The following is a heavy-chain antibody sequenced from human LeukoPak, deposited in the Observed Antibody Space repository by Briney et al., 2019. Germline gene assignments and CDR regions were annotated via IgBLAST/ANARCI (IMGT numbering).Heavy chain of an antibody. CDR3: ARDVGYYYDSSGYYYGY. V-gene: IGHV1-69*05. CDR2: IIPIFGTA. CDR1: GGTFSSYA. J-gene: IGHJ4*02. Sequence: GASVKVSCKASGGTFSSYAISWVRQAPGQGLEWMGGIIPIFGTANYAQKLQGRVTITTDESTSTAYMELSSLRSEDTAVYYCARDVGYYYDSSGYYYGYWGQGTLVTVSS. D-gene: IGHD3-22*01.